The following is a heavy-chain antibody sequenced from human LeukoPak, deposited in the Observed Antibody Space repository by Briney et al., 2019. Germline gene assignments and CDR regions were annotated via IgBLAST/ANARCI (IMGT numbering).Heavy chain of an antibody. Sequence: GGSLRLSCAASGFTVSSNYMSWVRQAPGKGLEWVSVIYSGGSTYYADSVKGRFTISRDNSKNTLYLQMNSLRAEDTTVYYCAKLIFWSSSYYFDYWGQGTLVTVSS. CDR2: IYSGGST. CDR3: AKLIFWSSSYYFDY. J-gene: IGHJ4*02. D-gene: IGHD3-3*01. CDR1: GFTVSSNY. V-gene: IGHV3-66*04.